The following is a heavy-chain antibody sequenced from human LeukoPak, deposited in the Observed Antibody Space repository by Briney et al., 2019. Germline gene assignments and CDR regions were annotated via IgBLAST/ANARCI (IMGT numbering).Heavy chain of an antibody. V-gene: IGHV3-33*06. CDR2: IWYDGSNK. CDR1: GFTFSSYG. CDR3: AKQYLDYDFWSGYFPTFDY. D-gene: IGHD3-3*01. J-gene: IGHJ4*02. Sequence: GGSLRLSCAASGFTFSSYGMHWVRQAPGKGLEWVAVIWYDGSNKYYADSVKGRFTISRDNSKNTLYLQMNSLRAEDTAVYYCAKQYLDYDFWSGYFPTFDYWGQGTLVTVSS.